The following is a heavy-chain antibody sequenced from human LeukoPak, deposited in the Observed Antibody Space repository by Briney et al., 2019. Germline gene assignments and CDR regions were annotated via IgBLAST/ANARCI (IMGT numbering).Heavy chain of an antibody. Sequence: ASVKVSCKASGYTFTSYDINWVRQATGQGLEWMGWMNPNSGNTGYAQKFQGRVTMTRNTSISTAYMELSSLRPEDTAVYYCARGAYTPRQEYCSSTSCYTDNWFDPWGQGTLVTVSS. CDR1: GYTFTSYD. V-gene: IGHV1-8*01. D-gene: IGHD2-2*02. CDR3: ARGAYTPRQEYCSSTSCYTDNWFDP. CDR2: MNPNSGNT. J-gene: IGHJ5*02.